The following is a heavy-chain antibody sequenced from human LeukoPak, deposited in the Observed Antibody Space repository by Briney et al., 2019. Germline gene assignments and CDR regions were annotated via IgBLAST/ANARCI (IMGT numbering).Heavy chain of an antibody. CDR2: IIPIFGTA. D-gene: IGHD2-15*01. CDR3: ARDSRYCRSSSCFLDAFDI. J-gene: IGHJ3*02. Sequence: GASVNVSCKASGGTFSSYAISWVRQAPGQGLEWMGGIIPIFGTANYAQRFQGRVTITADESTSTAYMELSSLRSEDTAVYYCARDSRYCRSSSCFLDAFDIWGQGTMVTVSS. V-gene: IGHV1-69*13. CDR1: GGTFSSYA.